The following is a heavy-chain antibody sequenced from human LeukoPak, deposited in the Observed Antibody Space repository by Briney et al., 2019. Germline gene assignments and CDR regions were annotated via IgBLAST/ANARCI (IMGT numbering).Heavy chain of an antibody. CDR1: GFTFSSYA. CDR2: ISGSGGST. J-gene: IGHJ6*02. Sequence: GGSLRLSCAASGFTFSSYAMSWVRQAPGKGLEWVSAISGSGGSTYYADSVKGRFTISRDNSKNTLYLQMNSLRAEDTAVYYCAKGCGTYYSYYYGMDVWGQGTTVTVSS. V-gene: IGHV3-23*01. D-gene: IGHD1-26*01. CDR3: AKGCGTYYSYYYGMDV.